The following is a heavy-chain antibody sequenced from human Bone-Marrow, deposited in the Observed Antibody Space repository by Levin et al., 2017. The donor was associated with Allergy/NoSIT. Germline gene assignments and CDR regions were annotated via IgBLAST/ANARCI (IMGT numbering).Heavy chain of an antibody. CDR1: GGSIRSGGYY. J-gene: IGHJ4*02. D-gene: IGHD1-1*01. V-gene: IGHV4-31*03. CDR3: ARIPHTTSEFDY. CDR2: IYDSGST. Sequence: SQTLSLTCTVSGGSIRSGGYYWSWIRQHPGKGLEWIGYIYDSGSTSYNPSLESRVAISVDTSKNQFYLKLTSLTAADTAVYYCARIPHTTSEFDYWGQGTLVTVSS.